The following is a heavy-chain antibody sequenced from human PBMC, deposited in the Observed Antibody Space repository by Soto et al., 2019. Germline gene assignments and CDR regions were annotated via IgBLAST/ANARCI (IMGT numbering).Heavy chain of an antibody. Sequence: PGGSLRLSCAASGFTFSSYGMHWVRQAPGKGLEWVAVIWYDGSNKYYADPVKGRFTISRDNSKNTLYLQMNSLRAEDTAVYYCARGAVVAATIYYYYGMDVWGQGTTVTVS. V-gene: IGHV3-33*01. CDR3: ARGAVVAATIYYYYGMDV. J-gene: IGHJ6*02. CDR2: IWYDGSNK. D-gene: IGHD2-15*01. CDR1: GFTFSSYG.